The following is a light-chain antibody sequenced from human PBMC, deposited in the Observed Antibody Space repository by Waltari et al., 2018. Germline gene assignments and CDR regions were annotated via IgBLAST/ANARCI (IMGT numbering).Light chain of an antibody. CDR2: DAF. Sequence: DIRMTQSPSSLSASVGDSVTITCQASQDIYHDLDWYQQKPGKAPKLLIYDAFNLETGVPSRFSGSGSGTHFTLTISSLQPEDAATYYCQQYDSLPLSFGGGTKVDIK. J-gene: IGKJ4*01. V-gene: IGKV1-33*01. CDR3: QQYDSLPLS. CDR1: QDIYHD.